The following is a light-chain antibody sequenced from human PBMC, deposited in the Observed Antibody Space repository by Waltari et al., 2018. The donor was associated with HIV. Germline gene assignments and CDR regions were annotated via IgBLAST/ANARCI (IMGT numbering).Light chain of an antibody. CDR2: DDN. CDR3: QVWDTTTDQWV. J-gene: IGLJ3*02. V-gene: IGLV3-21*04. Sequence: SYVLTQPPSVSVDPGETARITCGGTNIGSKRVQRYQQKPGQAPVLVIYDDNDRPSGIPERFSGSSSGNTATLTISRVEAGDEADYYCQVWDTTTDQWVFGGGTELAVL. CDR1: NIGSKR.